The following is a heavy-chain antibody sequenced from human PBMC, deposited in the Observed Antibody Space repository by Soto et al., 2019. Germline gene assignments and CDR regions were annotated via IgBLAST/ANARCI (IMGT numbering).Heavy chain of an antibody. CDR3: ARDLDCSGGSCYPKGAFDI. V-gene: IGHV4-59*12. D-gene: IGHD2-15*01. J-gene: IGHJ3*02. CDR2: IYYSGST. Sequence: SETLSLTCTVSGGSISSYYWSWIRQPPGKGLEWIGYIYYSGSTNYNPSLRSRVTISVDTSKNQFSLKLSSVTAADTAVYYCARDLDCSGGSCYPKGAFDIWGQGTMVTVSS. CDR1: GGSISSYY.